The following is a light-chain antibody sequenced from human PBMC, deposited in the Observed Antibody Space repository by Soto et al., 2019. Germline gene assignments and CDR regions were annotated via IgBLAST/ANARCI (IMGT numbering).Light chain of an antibody. CDR3: SSYTSSSTLPLYV. CDR2: DVS. CDR1: SSDVGGYNY. V-gene: IGLV2-14*01. Sequence: QSALTQPASVSGSPGQSITISCTETSSDVGGYNYVSWYQQHPGKAPKLMIYDVSNRPSGVSNRFSGSKSGNTASLTISGLQAEDEADYYCSSYTSSSTLPLYVFGTGTKLTVL. J-gene: IGLJ1*01.